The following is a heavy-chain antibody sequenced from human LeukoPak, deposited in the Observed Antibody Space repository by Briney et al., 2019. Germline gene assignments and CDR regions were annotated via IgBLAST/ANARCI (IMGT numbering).Heavy chain of an antibody. D-gene: IGHD3-10*01. CDR1: GGSISSSNW. V-gene: IGHV4-4*02. CDR3: ARVVLGGSGSYYNRDWFDP. Sequence: PSGTLSLTCAVSGGSISSSNWWSWVRQPPGKGLEWIGEIYHSGSTNYNPSLKSRVTISVDTSKNQFSLKLSSVTAADTAVYYCARVVLGGSGSYYNRDWFDPWGQGTLVTVSS. CDR2: IYHSGST. J-gene: IGHJ5*02.